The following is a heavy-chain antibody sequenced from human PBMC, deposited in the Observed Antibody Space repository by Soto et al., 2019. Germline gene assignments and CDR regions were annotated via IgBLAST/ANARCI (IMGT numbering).Heavy chain of an antibody. V-gene: IGHV4-34*01. D-gene: IGHD2-2*01. Sequence: LSLTCAVYGGSFSGYYWSWIRQPPGKGLEWIGEINHSGSTNYNPSLKSRVTISVDTSKNQFSLKLSSVTAADTAVYYCARATQWYQLFHYYFDYWGQGTLVTVS. CDR3: ARATQWYQLFHYYFDY. CDR1: GGSFSGYY. J-gene: IGHJ4*02. CDR2: INHSGST.